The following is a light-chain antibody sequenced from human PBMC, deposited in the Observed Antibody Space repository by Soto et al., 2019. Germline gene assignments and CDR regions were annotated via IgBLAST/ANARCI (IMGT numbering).Light chain of an antibody. J-gene: IGKJ1*01. V-gene: IGKV3-15*01. CDR2: GAS. Sequence: EVVMTQSPATLSVSPGERATLSCRASQNVNANLAWYQQKPCQAPRLLIHGASTRATGIPARFSGSGFGTEFILTISSLQSEDFAVYYCQQYNTWLWTFGQGTKVEGK. CDR3: QQYNTWLWT. CDR1: QNVNAN.